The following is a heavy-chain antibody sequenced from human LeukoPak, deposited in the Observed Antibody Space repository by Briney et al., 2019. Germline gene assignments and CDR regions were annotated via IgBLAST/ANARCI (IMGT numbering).Heavy chain of an antibody. CDR2: IKSKTDGGTT. Sequence: GESLRLSCAASGFTFSNAWMSWVRQAPGKGMELVGRIKSKTDGGTTDYAAPVKGRFTISRDDSKNTLYLQMNSLKTEDTAVYYCTTDGYYYDSSGPINYWGQGTLVTVSS. CDR3: TTDGYYYDSSGPINY. V-gene: IGHV3-15*01. D-gene: IGHD3-22*01. J-gene: IGHJ4*02. CDR1: GFTFSNAW.